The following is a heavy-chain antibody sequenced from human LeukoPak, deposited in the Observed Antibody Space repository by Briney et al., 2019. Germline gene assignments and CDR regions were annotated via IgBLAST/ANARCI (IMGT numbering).Heavy chain of an antibody. Sequence: GGSLRLSCAASGFTFSDYYMSWIRQAPGNGLEWVSYISNTGSTTQYADSVKGRFTISRDNAKNSLHLQMNSLRAEDTAVYYCARVRGSYSVDYWGQGTLVTVSS. J-gene: IGHJ4*02. D-gene: IGHD1-26*01. CDR1: GFTFSDYY. CDR3: ARVRGSYSVDY. V-gene: IGHV3-11*04. CDR2: ISNTGSTT.